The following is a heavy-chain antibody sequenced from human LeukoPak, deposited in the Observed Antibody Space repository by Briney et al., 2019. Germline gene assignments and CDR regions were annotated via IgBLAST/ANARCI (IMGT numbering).Heavy chain of an antibody. D-gene: IGHD6-13*01. CDR2: ISYDGSNK. Sequence: GGSLRLSCAASGFAFSSYAMHWVRQAPGKGLEWVAVISYDGSNKYYADSVKGRFTISRDNSKNPLYLQMNSLRAEDTAVYYCARDPSWNIAAPNWFDPWGQGTLVTVSS. CDR1: GFAFSSYA. CDR3: ARDPSWNIAAPNWFDP. J-gene: IGHJ5*02. V-gene: IGHV3-30*04.